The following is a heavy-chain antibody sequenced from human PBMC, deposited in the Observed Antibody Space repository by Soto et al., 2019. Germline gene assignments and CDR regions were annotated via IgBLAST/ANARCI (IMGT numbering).Heavy chain of an antibody. CDR1: GFTLSSYS. V-gene: IGHV3-30-3*01. Sequence: QVQLVGCGGGVVQPGRSLRLSCAAAGFTLSSYSMHWVRQAPGKGLDWVAAMSYDGSSKYFADSVKGRFTISRDNSKNTLSLQTNSLGGEDSAVYYCSRGRSVINHDDFEYWGQGTLVTVSS. J-gene: IGHJ4*02. CDR3: SRGRSVINHDDFEY. D-gene: IGHD2-21*01. CDR2: MSYDGSSK.